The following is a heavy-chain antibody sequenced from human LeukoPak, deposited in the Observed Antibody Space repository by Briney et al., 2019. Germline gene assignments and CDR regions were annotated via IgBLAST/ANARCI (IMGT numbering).Heavy chain of an antibody. CDR1: GYTFTGYY. V-gene: IGHV1-2*06. J-gene: IGHJ4*02. D-gene: IGHD6-6*01. Sequence: ASVKVSCKASGYTFTGYYMHWVRQAPGQGLEWMGRINPNSGGKNYAPKFQGRGIMARDASISTAYMELSRLRSDDTAVYYCARSRQSGQLVSRFDYWGQGTLVTVSS. CDR3: ARSRQSGQLVSRFDY. CDR2: INPNSGGK.